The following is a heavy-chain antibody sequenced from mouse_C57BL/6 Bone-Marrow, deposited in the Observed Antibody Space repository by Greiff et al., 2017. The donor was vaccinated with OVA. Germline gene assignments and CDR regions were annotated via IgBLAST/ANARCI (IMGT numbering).Heavy chain of an antibody. Sequence: VKLQQPGAELVKPGASVKMSCKASGYTFTSYWITWVKQRPGQGLEWIGDICPGSGSTNYNEKLKSKPTLTVDQSSSTAYMQLSSRTSEDSAVYYCARGFYAMDYWGQGTSVTVSS. V-gene: IGHV1-55*01. CDR1: GYTFTSYW. CDR3: ARGFYAMDY. CDR2: ICPGSGST. J-gene: IGHJ4*01.